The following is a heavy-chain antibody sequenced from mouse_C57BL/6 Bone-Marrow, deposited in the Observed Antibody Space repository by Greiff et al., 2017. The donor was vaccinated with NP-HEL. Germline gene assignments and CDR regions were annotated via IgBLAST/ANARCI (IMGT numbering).Heavy chain of an antibody. CDR1: GFSLTSYA. CDR3: ARNYYYGSRGYYYTMDY. V-gene: IGHV2-9-1*01. Sequence: VQLVESGPGLVAPSQSLSITCTVSGFSLTSYAISWVRQPPGKGLEWLGVLWTGGGTNYTSALKSRLSISKDNSKSQVFLKMNSLQTDDTARYYCARNYYYGSRGYYYTMDYWGQGTSVTVSS. D-gene: IGHD1-1*01. CDR2: LWTGGGT. J-gene: IGHJ4*01.